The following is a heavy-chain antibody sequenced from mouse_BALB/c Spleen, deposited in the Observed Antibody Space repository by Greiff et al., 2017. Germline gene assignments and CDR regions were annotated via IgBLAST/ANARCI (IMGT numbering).Heavy chain of an antibody. CDR1: GFSLTSYG. CDR2: IWAGGST. J-gene: IGHJ1*01. CDR3: ARENWDRWYFDV. D-gene: IGHD4-1*01. Sequence: VMLVESGPGLVAPSQSLSITCTVSGFSLTSYGVHWVRQPPGKGLEWLGVIWAGGSTNYNSALMSRLSISKDNSKSQVFLKMNSLQTDDTAMYYCARENWDRWYFDVWGAGTTVTVSS. V-gene: IGHV2-9*02.